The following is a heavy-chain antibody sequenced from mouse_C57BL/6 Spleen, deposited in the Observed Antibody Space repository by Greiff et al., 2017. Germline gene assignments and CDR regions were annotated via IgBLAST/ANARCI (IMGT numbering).Heavy chain of an antibody. CDR1: GYTFTSYT. D-gene: IGHD2-2*01. CDR2: INPSSGYT. J-gene: IGHJ1*03. CDR3: AHGYYGYFDV. Sequence: QVQLQQSGAELARPGASVKMSCKASGYTFTSYTMHWVKQRPGQGLEWIGYINPSSGYTKYNQKFKDKATLTADKSSSTAYMQLSSLTSEDAAVYYCAHGYYGYFDVWGTGTTVTVSS. V-gene: IGHV1-4*01.